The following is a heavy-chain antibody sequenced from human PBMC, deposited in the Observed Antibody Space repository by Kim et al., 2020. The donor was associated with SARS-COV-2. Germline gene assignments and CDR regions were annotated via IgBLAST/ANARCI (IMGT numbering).Heavy chain of an antibody. Sequence: GGSLRLSCAASGFTFSSYSMNWVRQAPGKGLEWVSSISSSSSYIYYADSVKGRFTISRDNAKNSLYLQMNSLRAEDTAVYYCASDSVAGYSSGPWGQGTLVTVSS. J-gene: IGHJ5*02. D-gene: IGHD6-19*01. CDR2: ISSSSSYI. V-gene: IGHV3-21*01. CDR1: GFTFSSYS. CDR3: ASDSVAGYSSGP.